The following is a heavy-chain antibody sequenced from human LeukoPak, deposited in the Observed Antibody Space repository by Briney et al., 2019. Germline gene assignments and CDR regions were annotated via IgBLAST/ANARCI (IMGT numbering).Heavy chain of an antibody. D-gene: IGHD2-8*01. CDR1: GYTFTGYY. CDR3: ARAGAALVLMVYEYFDY. V-gene: IGHV1-2*02. Sequence: ASVKVSCKASGYTFTGYYMHWVRQAPGQGLEWMGWINPNSGGTNYAQKFQGRVTMTRDTSISTAYMELSRLRSDDTAVYYCARAGAALVLMVYEYFDYWGQGTLVTVSS. J-gene: IGHJ4*02. CDR2: INPNSGGT.